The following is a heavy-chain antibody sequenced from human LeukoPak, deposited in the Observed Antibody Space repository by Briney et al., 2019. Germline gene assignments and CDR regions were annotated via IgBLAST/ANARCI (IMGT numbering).Heavy chain of an antibody. Sequence: GGSLRLSCAASGFTFSSYSMNWVRQAPGKGLEWVSSISSSSSYIYYADSVKGRFTISRDNAKNSLYLQMNSLRAEDTAVYYCARMGDAAAAGTGYYYYGMDVWGQGTTVNVSS. D-gene: IGHD6-13*01. CDR3: ARMGDAAAAGTGYYYYGMDV. CDR2: ISSSSSYI. J-gene: IGHJ6*02. V-gene: IGHV3-21*01. CDR1: GFTFSSYS.